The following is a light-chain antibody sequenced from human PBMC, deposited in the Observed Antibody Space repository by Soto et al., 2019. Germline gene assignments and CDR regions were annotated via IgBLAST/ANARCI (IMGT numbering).Light chain of an antibody. CDR3: QQYDYWWT. J-gene: IGKJ1*01. Sequence: EVVMTQSPGAVSVSPGERATLSCRASQSVTSNVAWYQQKPGQAPRLLIYRASARATGVPARFSGSGSGTEFNLTISSLQSEDFGIYYCQQYDYWWTFGQGTKVEI. V-gene: IGKV3-15*01. CDR2: RAS. CDR1: QSVTSN.